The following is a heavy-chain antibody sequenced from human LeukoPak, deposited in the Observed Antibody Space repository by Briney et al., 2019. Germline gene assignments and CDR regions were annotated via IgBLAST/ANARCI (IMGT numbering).Heavy chain of an antibody. D-gene: IGHD3-22*01. V-gene: IGHV4-59*02. Sequence: SETLSLTCTVSGAYVNDYYWNWIRQPPGKGLEWIGYISNTGRSKHNPSLKSRLAISFDTSKNQFSLTLSSVTVADTAVYYCAREQDGSGWGWLDPWGQGTLVTVSS. CDR2: ISNTGRS. CDR3: AREQDGSGWGWLDP. J-gene: IGHJ5*02. CDR1: GAYVNDYY.